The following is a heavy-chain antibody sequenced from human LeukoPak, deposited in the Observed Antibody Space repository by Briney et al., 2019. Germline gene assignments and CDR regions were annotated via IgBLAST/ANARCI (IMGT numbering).Heavy chain of an antibody. J-gene: IGHJ4*02. V-gene: IGHV4-34*01. CDR1: GGSFSGYY. D-gene: IGHD3-22*01. Sequence: PSETLSLTCAVYGGSFSGYYWSWIRQPPGKGLEWIGEINHSGSTNYNPSLKSRVTISVDTSKNQFSLKLSSVTAADTAVYYCASLYYDSSGYYPDYWGQGTLVTVSS. CDR3: ASLYYDSSGYYPDY. CDR2: INHSGST.